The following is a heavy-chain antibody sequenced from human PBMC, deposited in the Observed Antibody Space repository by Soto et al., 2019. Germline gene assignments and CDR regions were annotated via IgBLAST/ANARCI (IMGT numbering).Heavy chain of an antibody. Sequence: GEPLKISCKGSGYSFAGYWITWVRQKPGKGLEWMGRIDPSDSQTYYSPSFRGHVTISVTKSITTVFLQWSSLRASDTAMYYCARQIYDSDTGPNFQYYFDSWGQGTPVTVSS. D-gene: IGHD3-22*01. CDR2: IDPSDSQT. V-gene: IGHV5-10-1*01. CDR3: ARQIYDSDTGPNFQYYFDS. J-gene: IGHJ4*02. CDR1: GYSFAGYW.